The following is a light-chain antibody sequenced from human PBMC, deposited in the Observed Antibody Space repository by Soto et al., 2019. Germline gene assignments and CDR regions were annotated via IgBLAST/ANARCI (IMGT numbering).Light chain of an antibody. Sequence: DIQMTQSPSTLSASVGDRVTITCRASQSISAWLAWYQQKPGKAPKLLIYKASSLESGVPSRFSGSGSGTEFTLTISSLQPDDFATYYCQQYNNYGPSTLGPGTRVDI. CDR1: QSISAW. CDR3: QQYNNYGPST. J-gene: IGKJ3*01. V-gene: IGKV1-5*03. CDR2: KAS.